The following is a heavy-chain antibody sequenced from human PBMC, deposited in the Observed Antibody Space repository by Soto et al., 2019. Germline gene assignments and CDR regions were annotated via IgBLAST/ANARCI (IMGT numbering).Heavy chain of an antibody. V-gene: IGHV1-69*13. CDR3: ARDGNKIVVVPAAISSYYYGMDV. D-gene: IGHD2-2*01. J-gene: IGHJ6*02. CDR1: GDTISSYA. CDR2: IIPIFGTA. Sequence: GASVKVSCKTAGDTISSYAISCGRQATGQGLEWMGGIIPIFGTANYAQKFQGRVTITADESTSTAYMELSSLRSEDTAVYYCARDGNKIVVVPAAISSYYYGMDVWGQGTTVTVSS.